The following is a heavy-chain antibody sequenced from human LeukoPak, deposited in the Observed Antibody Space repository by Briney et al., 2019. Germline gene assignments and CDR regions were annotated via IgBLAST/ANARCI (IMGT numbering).Heavy chain of an antibody. CDR1: GGSFSGYY. J-gene: IGHJ5*02. V-gene: IGHV4-34*01. CDR2: INHSGST. D-gene: IGHD2-2*01. Sequence: KASETLSLTCAVYGGSFSGYYWSWIRQPPGKGLEWIGEINHSGSTNYNPSLKSRVTISVDTSKNQFSLKLSSVTAADTAVYYCARGSKIATDIVVVPAAISGVNWFDPWGQGTLVTVSS. CDR3: ARGSKIATDIVVVPAAISGVNWFDP.